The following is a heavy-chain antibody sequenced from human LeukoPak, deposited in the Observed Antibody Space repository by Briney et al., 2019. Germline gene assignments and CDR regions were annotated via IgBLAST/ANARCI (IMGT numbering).Heavy chain of an antibody. D-gene: IGHD3-10*01. CDR1: GGSISSSGYY. Sequence: SETLSLTCTVSGGSISSSGYYWGWIRHPPGKGLEWVGSIYYSGSTYYNPSLKSRVTISLDTSKNQISLKLSSVTAADTAVYYCARDSGDYFDYWGQGTLVTVSS. J-gene: IGHJ4*02. CDR3: ARDSGDYFDY. V-gene: IGHV4-39*07. CDR2: IYYSGST.